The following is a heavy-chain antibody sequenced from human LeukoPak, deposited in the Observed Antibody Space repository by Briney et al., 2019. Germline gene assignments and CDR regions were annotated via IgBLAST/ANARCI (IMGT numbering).Heavy chain of an antibody. CDR3: ARDLNYYDSIWGAFDI. Sequence: SVKVSCKASGYTFTSYDINWVRQAPGQGLEWMGGIIPIFGTANYAQKFQGRVTITTDESTSTAYMELSSLRSEDTAVYYCARDLNYYDSIWGAFDIWGQGTMVTVSS. V-gene: IGHV1-69*05. J-gene: IGHJ3*02. CDR1: GYTFTSYD. D-gene: IGHD3-22*01. CDR2: IIPIFGTA.